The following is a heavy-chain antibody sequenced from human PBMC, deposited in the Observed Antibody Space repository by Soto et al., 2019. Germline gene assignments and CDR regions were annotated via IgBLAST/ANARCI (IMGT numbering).Heavy chain of an antibody. CDR3: ASAYGSDLAEYFQH. CDR1: GGSISSGGYY. J-gene: IGHJ1*01. D-gene: IGHD3-10*01. Sequence: QVQLQESGPGLVKPSQTLSLTCTVSGGSISSGGYYWSWIRQHPGKGLEWIGYTYYSGSTYYNPSLTSRVTISVDTYKNQFSLKLSSVTAADTAVYYCASAYGSDLAEYFQHWGQGTLVTVSS. V-gene: IGHV4-31*03. CDR2: TYYSGST.